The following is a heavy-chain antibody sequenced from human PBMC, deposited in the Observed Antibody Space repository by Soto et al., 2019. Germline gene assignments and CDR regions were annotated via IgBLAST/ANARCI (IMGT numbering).Heavy chain of an antibody. CDR1: GYTFTNHA. CDR2: INAGKGDT. D-gene: IGHD1-7*01. Sequence: QVQLVQSGAEEKKPGASVKVSCKASGYTFTNHAIHWVRQAPGQGLEWMGWINAGKGDTKYPQRFQGRVTITRDTSASTAYMELSSLRSEDTAVYYCARNILGGTTDYWGPGTPVTVSS. J-gene: IGHJ4*02. V-gene: IGHV1-3*05. CDR3: ARNILGGTTDY.